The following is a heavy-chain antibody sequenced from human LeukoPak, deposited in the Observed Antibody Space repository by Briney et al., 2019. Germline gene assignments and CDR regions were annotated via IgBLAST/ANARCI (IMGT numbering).Heavy chain of an antibody. Sequence: SETLSLTCAVYGGSFSGYYWSWIRQPPGKGLEWIGEINHSGSTNYNPSLKSRVTISVDTSKNQFSLKLSSVTAADTAVYYCAASYYEDYYYGMDVWGQGTTVTVSS. CDR3: AASYYEDYYYGMDV. V-gene: IGHV4-34*01. CDR2: INHSGST. J-gene: IGHJ6*02. CDR1: GGSFSGYY. D-gene: IGHD1-26*01.